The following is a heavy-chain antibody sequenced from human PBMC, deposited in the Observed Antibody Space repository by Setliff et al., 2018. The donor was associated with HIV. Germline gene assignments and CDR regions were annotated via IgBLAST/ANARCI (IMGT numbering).Heavy chain of an antibody. Sequence: SETLSLTCTVSGGSIGTYYWSWIRQPPGRGLECIGYIYFTGRANYNPSLESRVTMSVDTSKNQFSLKLSSVTAADTAVYYCAREDGIRTDIWGQGTMVTVSS. J-gene: IGHJ3*02. D-gene: IGHD3-3*02. V-gene: IGHV4-59*01. CDR1: GGSIGTYY. CDR3: AREDGIRTDI. CDR2: IYFTGRA.